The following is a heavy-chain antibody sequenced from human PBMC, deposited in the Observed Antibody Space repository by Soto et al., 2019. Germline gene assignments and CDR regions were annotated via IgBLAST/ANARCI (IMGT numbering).Heavy chain of an antibody. D-gene: IGHD5-18*01. V-gene: IGHV3-11*01. CDR2: ISSRSGTI. J-gene: IGHJ4*02. CDR3: AREVDRALVGSPHYFDY. CDR1: GFSFSDYY. Sequence: QVQLVESGGGSVKPGGSLRLSCAASGFSFSDYYMTWIRQAPGQGLEWVSYISSRSGTIFYADSVKGRFTLSRDNSKNSMYLQMNSLRPEDTAVYYCAREVDRALVGSPHYFDYWGQGTLVTVSS.